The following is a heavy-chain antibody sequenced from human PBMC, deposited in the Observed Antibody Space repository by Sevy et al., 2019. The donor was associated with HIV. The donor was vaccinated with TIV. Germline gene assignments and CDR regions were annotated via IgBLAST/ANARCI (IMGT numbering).Heavy chain of an antibody. CDR2: ISSSSSYT. D-gene: IGHD3-22*01. V-gene: IGHV3-11*06. J-gene: IGHJ4*02. CDR3: ARARTYYYDSSGYYPLDY. CDR1: GFTFSDYY. Sequence: GGSLRLSCAASGFTFSDYYMSWIRQAPGKGLEWVSYISSSSSYTNYADSLKGRFTMPRDNAKNSLYLQMNSLRAEDTAVYYCARARTYYYDSSGYYPLDYWGQGTLVTVSS.